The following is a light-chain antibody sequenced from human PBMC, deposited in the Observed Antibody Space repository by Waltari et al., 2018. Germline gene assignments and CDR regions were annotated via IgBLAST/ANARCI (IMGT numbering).Light chain of an antibody. V-gene: IGLV2-23*01. CDR2: ENS. J-gene: IGLJ3*02. CDR3: CSFASSRTWV. CDR1: TSDVGSYNL. Sequence: QSALTQPAPVSGSPGQSFTISCTGTTSDVGSYNLVSWYQRVPGRAPKLMIYENSRRPSDISHRFSGSKSGNTASLTISGLQAEDEADYYCCSFASSRTWVFGGGTKLTVL.